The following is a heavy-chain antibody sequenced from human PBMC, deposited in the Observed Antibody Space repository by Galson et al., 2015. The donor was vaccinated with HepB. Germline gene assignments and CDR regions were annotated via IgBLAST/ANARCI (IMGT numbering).Heavy chain of an antibody. CDR1: GFTFSDYY. D-gene: IGHD1-26*01. J-gene: IGHJ4*02. CDR2: ISSSSSYT. V-gene: IGHV3-11*06. Sequence: SLRLSCAASGFTFSDYYMSWIRQAPGKGLEWVSYISSSSSYTNYADSVKGRFTISRDNAKNSLYLQMNSLRAEDTAVYYCAKGTHSGSYYLTYWGQGTLVTVSS. CDR3: AKGTHSGSYYLTY.